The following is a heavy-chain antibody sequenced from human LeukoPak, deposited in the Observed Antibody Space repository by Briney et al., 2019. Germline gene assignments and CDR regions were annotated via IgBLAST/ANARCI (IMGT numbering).Heavy chain of an antibody. CDR3: AKAASSSWPSYYYGMDV. Sequence: AGGSLRLSCAASGFFFSSYSMSWVRQAPGKGAEWVSVITGIGGNTYYADSMKGRFTISKDNSKNTVYLQMSSLRVDDTAVYYCAKAASSSWPSYYYGMDVWGQGTTVTVSS. J-gene: IGHJ6*02. CDR1: GFFFSSYS. CDR2: ITGIGGNT. D-gene: IGHD6-13*01. V-gene: IGHV3-23*01.